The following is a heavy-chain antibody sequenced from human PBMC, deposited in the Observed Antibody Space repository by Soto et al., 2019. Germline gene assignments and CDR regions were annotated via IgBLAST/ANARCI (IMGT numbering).Heavy chain of an antibody. Sequence: GGSLRLSCAASGFTFSSYGMHWVRQAPGKGLEWVAVISYDGSNKYYADSMKGRFTITRDNSKNMLYLQMNSLRVEDTAVYYCAKGVVAAKYYYYGMDVWGQGTTVTVSS. V-gene: IGHV3-30*18. CDR2: ISYDGSNK. CDR3: AKGVVAAKYYYYGMDV. CDR1: GFTFSSYG. J-gene: IGHJ6*02. D-gene: IGHD2-15*01.